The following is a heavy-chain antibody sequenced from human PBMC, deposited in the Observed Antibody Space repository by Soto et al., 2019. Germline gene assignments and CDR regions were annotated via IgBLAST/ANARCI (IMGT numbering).Heavy chain of an antibody. J-gene: IGHJ4*02. CDR2: ISGSGFST. Sequence: EVQLLESGGGLVQPGGSLRLSCAASGFTFSSYAMSWVRQAPGKGLEWVSAISGSGFSTYYADSVKGRFTVSRDTSKNTLFLEMNSPRAEDKAGFFCAEGPGDYPSGYFGYWGQGTLVTVSS. CDR3: AEGPGDYPSGYFGY. V-gene: IGHV3-23*01. CDR1: GFTFSSYA. D-gene: IGHD4-17*01.